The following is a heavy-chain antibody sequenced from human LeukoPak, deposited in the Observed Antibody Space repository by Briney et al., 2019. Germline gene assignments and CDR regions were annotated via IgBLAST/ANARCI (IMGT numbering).Heavy chain of an antibody. Sequence: QAGGSLRLSCAASGFTFSSYAMSWVRQAPGKGLEWVSAISGSGGSTYYADSVKGRFTISRDNSKNTLYLQMNSLGAEDTAVYYCAKDGRGSGSSLDYWGQGTLVTVSS. D-gene: IGHD3-10*01. CDR1: GFTFSSYA. J-gene: IGHJ4*02. CDR3: AKDGRGSGSSLDY. CDR2: ISGSGGST. V-gene: IGHV3-23*01.